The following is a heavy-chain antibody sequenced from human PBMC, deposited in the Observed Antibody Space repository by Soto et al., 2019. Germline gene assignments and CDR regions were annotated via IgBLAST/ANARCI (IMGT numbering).Heavy chain of an antibody. CDR1: GVSFSGYY. CDR3: ARANIVVVPAAMAYYYYMDV. CDR2: INHSGST. D-gene: IGHD2-2*01. J-gene: IGHJ6*03. V-gene: IGHV4-34*01. Sequence: SETLSLTCAVYGVSFSGYYWSWIRQPPGKGLEWIGEINHSGSTNYNPSHKSRVTISVDTSKNQFSLKLSFVTAADTAVYYCARANIVVVPAAMAYYYYMDVWGKGTTVT.